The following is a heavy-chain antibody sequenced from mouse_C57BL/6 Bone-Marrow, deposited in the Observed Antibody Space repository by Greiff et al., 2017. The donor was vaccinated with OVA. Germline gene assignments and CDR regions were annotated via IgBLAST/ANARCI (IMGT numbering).Heavy chain of an antibody. CDR2: IYPRSGHN. D-gene: IGHD1-1*01. V-gene: IGHV1-81*01. Sequence: QVQLQQSGAELARPGASVKLSCKASGYTFTSYGISWVKQRTGRGLEWIGEIYPRSGHNYYNEKFKGQATLTSDKSSSTAYMELRSLTSEYSAVYFCAGDYYGSSRGAYWGQGTLVTVSA. CDR3: AGDYYGSSRGAY. J-gene: IGHJ3*01. CDR1: GYTFTSYG.